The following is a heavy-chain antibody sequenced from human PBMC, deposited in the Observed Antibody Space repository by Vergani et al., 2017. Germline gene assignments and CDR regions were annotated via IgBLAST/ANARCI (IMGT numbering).Heavy chain of an antibody. Sequence: EVQLLESGGGLVQPGGSLRLSCAASGFTFSSYAMSWVRQAPGKGLELVSAISGSGGSTYYADSVKGRFTISRDNSKNTLYLQLNSLRAEDTAVYYCAKGGDILTGYSLWFDYWGQGTLVTVSS. CDR3: AKGGDILTGYSLWFDY. D-gene: IGHD3-9*01. CDR2: ISGSGGST. J-gene: IGHJ4*02. CDR1: GFTFSSYA. V-gene: IGHV3-23*01.